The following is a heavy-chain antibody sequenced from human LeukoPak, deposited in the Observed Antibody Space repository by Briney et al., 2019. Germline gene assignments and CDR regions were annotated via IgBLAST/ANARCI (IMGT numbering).Heavy chain of an antibody. J-gene: IGHJ4*02. Sequence: PGGSLRLSCAASGFIFSIYSMNWVRQAPGKGLEWVSSIRSSSTFIYYADSVKGRFTISRDNAKNSLYLQMNSLRAEDTAVYYCARESSGWEFDFWGQGTLVTVSS. V-gene: IGHV3-21*01. CDR1: GFIFSIYS. CDR2: IRSSSTFI. D-gene: IGHD6-19*01. CDR3: ARESSGWEFDF.